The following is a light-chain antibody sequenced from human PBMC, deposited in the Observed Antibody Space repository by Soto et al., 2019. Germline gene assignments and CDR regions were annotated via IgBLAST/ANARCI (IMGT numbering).Light chain of an antibody. J-gene: IGKJ1*01. V-gene: IGKV3-20*01. CDR1: QSVTSN. Sequence: EIVLAQSRSTLSVSPGYRATLPCRASQSVTSNLAWYQQKPGQAPRLIIYGASSRATGIPDRFSGSGSGTDFTLTISRLETEDFAVYYCQQYGSSPWTFGQGTKVDIK. CDR2: GAS. CDR3: QQYGSSPWT.